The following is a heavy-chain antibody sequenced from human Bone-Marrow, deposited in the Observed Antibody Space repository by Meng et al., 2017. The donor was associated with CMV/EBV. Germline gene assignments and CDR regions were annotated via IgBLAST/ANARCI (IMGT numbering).Heavy chain of an antibody. CDR3: VGGHDSRKVAV. CDR1: GFILGTYW. Sequence: GGPLRLSCAASGFILGTYWMTWVRQAPGKGLEWVSSISSSSSYIYYADSVKGRFTISRDNAKNSLYLQMNSLRADDTAFYDCVGGHDSRKVAVWGQGTLVTVSS. J-gene: IGHJ4*02. V-gene: IGHV3-21*04. CDR2: ISSSSSYI. D-gene: IGHD3-3*01.